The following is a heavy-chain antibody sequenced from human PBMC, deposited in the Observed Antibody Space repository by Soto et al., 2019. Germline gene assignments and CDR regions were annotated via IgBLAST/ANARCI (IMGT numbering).Heavy chain of an antibody. V-gene: IGHV4-59*01. CDR1: GGSISSYY. J-gene: IGHJ5*02. CDR3: ARVWCLAKNCWFDP. Sequence: PSETLSLTCTVSGGSISSYYWSWIRQPPGKGLEWIGYIYYSGSTNYNPSLKSRVTISVDTSKNQFSLKLSSVTAADTAVYYCARVWCLAKNCWFDPWGQGTLVTVSS. CDR2: IYYSGST. D-gene: IGHD2-8*01.